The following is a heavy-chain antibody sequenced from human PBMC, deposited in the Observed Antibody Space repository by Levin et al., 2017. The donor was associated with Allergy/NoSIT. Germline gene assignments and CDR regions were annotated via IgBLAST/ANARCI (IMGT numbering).Heavy chain of an antibody. CDR3: ARKVRVGATPLDYFDY. CDR2: IIPIFGTA. CDR1: GGTFSSYA. D-gene: IGHD1-26*01. J-gene: IGHJ4*02. Sequence: VASVKVSCKASGGTFSSYAISWVRQAPGQGLEWMGGIIPIFGTANYAQKFQGRVTITADESTSTAYMELSSLRSEDTAVYYCARKVRVGATPLDYFDYWGQGTLVTVSS. V-gene: IGHV1-69*13.